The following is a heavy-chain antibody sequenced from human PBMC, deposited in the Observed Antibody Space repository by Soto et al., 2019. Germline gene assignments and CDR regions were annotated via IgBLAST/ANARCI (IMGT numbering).Heavy chain of an antibody. CDR3: ARVIWVPAASIYYYYYGMDV. CDR1: GVSFSGYY. Sequence: SETLSLTCAVYGVSFSGYYWIWIRQPPGKGLEWIGEINHSGSTNYNPSLKSRVTISVDTSKNQFSLKLSSVTAADTAVYYCARVIWVPAASIYYYYYGMDVWGQGTTVTVSS. CDR2: INHSGST. V-gene: IGHV4-34*01. J-gene: IGHJ6*02. D-gene: IGHD2-2*01.